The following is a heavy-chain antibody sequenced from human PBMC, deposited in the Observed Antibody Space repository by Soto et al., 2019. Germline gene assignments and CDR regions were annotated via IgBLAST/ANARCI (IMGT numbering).Heavy chain of an antibody. V-gene: IGHV4-39*01. CDR1: GASITRSCYY. D-gene: IGHD2-21*02. J-gene: IGHJ6*02. Sequence: ETLSLTCCRSGASITRSCYYGAWILQPPGKGLEWIASIHSHSGSTYYDPSLKGRVLISVDTSKNHFSLNLSSVTAADTAVYYCARPGDAYGLDVWGQGTTVTVSS. CDR3: ARPGDAYGLDV. CDR2: IHSHSGST.